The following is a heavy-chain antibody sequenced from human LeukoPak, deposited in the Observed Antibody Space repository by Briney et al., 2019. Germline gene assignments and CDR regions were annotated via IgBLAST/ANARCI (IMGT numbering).Heavy chain of an antibody. CDR1: GYTFTSYD. J-gene: IGHJ5*02. Sequence: ASVKVSCKASGYTFTSYDIDWVRQATGQRLAWMGGRNPNSGNTGYAQKFQGRVTKTRNTSISTPYMELSSQRSEDTAVYYCARGRVAAAGTAPWGQGTLVTVSS. CDR2: RNPNSGNT. CDR3: ARGRVAAAGTAP. V-gene: IGHV1-8*01. D-gene: IGHD6-13*01.